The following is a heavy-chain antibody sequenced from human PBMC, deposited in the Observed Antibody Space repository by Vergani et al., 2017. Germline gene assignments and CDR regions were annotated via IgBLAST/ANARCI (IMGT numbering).Heavy chain of an antibody. V-gene: IGHV1-69*14. CDR1: GGTFSSYD. CDR3: ARDRVIGAADYYMDV. J-gene: IGHJ6*03. CDR2: IIPSFGTA. D-gene: IGHD2-15*01. Sequence: QVKLGQSGAEVKKPGSSVKVSCKASGGTFSSYDISWVRQAPGQGLEWRGRIIPSFGTANYAQKFQGRVTITADKSTSTAYMELSSLRADDTAVYYCARDRVIGAADYYMDVWGEGTTVTVSS.